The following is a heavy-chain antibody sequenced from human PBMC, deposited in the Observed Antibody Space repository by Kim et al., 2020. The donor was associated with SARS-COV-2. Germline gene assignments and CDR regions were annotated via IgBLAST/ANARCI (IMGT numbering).Heavy chain of an antibody. D-gene: IGHD2-2*01. CDR3: ARDRIVVVPAAINWFDP. V-gene: IGHV1-69*13. CDR2: IIPIFGTA. J-gene: IGHJ5*02. Sequence: SVKVSCKASGGTFSSYAISWVRQAPGQGLEWMGGIIPIFGTANYAQKFQGRVTITADESTSTAYMELSSLRSEDTAVYYCARDRIVVVPAAINWFDPWGQGTLVTVSS. CDR1: GGTFSSYA.